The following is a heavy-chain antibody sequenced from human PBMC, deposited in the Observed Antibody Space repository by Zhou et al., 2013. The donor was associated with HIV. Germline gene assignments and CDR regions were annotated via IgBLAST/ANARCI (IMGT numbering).Heavy chain of an antibody. J-gene: IGHJ2*01. CDR1: GYRGYFRDLA. CDR2: ISGYNGNT. Sequence: QSGPEVRTPGSSVKVSCQAYGYRGYFRDLALSWVRQAPGQGLEWMGWISGYNGNTKYAQKFQGRVTMTTDTSTSTAYMEVRSLRSDDTAVYYCGREDTVMARGGYFDLWGRGTLVTVSS. V-gene: IGHV1-18*01. D-gene: IGHD5-18*01. CDR3: GREDTVMARGGYFDL.